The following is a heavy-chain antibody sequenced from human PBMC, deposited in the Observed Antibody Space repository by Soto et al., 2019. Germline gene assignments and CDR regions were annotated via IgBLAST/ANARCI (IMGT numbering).Heavy chain of an antibody. CDR1: GGSISSSSYY. CDR2: IYYSGST. CDR3: AKTVDIGYDYSTRYYFDY. V-gene: IGHV4-39*01. Sequence: QLQLQESGPGLVKPSETMSLTCSVSGGSISSSSYYWGWIRQPPGKGLEWIGSIYYSGSTYYNPTLKGRVTISVDSSKNQFSLKLRAVTAADTAVYYCAKTVDIGYDYSTRYYFDYWGQGTLVTVSS. J-gene: IGHJ4*02. D-gene: IGHD4-4*01.